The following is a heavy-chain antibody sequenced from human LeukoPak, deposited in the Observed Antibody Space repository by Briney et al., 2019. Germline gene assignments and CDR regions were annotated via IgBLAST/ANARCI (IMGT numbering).Heavy chain of an antibody. CDR2: IASDGNDQ. CDR3: ARDFDQGGADYYFAY. V-gene: IGHV3-30-3*01. CDR1: EFAVSGYY. D-gene: IGHD3-9*01. Sequence: GGSLRLSCAASEFAVSGYYMTWVRQAPGKGLEWVTVIASDGNDQHYADSVKGRFTISRDNSKNTVFLQMNSLRIEDTAVYYCARDFDQGGADYYFAYWGQGTLVTVSS. J-gene: IGHJ4*02.